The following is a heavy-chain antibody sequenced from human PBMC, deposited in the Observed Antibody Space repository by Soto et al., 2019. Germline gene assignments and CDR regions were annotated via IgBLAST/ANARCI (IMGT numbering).Heavy chain of an antibody. CDR3: ARVTKSGYRYGVFDY. J-gene: IGHJ4*02. V-gene: IGHV4-30-2*01. CDR1: GGSISSGGYS. CDR2: IYHSGST. D-gene: IGHD5-18*01. Sequence: SETLSLTCAVSGGSISSGGYSWSWIRQPPGKGLEWIGYIYHSGSTYYNPSLKSRVTISVDRSKNQFSLKLSSVTAADTAVYYCARVTKSGYRYGVFDYWGQGTLVTVSS.